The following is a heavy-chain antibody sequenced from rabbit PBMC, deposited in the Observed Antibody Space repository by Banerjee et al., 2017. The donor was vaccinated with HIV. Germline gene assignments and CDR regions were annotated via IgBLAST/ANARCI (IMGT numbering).Heavy chain of an antibody. CDR3: ARCRIVAGVGYFNL. Sequence: QEQLVESGGGLVTLGGSLKLTCKASGIDFSSSFWISWVRQTPGKGLEWIGCIYPTYGATDYANWVNGRFTISLDNAQNTVFLQMTSLTASDTATYFCARCRIVAGVGYFNLWGPGTLVTVS. CDR2: IYPTYGAT. D-gene: IGHD4-1*01. V-gene: IGHV1S43*01. J-gene: IGHJ4*01. CDR1: GIDFSSSFW.